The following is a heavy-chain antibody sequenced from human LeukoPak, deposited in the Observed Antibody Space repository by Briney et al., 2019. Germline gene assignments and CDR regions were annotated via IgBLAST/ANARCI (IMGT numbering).Heavy chain of an antibody. V-gene: IGHV4-34*01. D-gene: IGHD6-19*01. CDR1: GGSFSGYY. CDR2: INHSGST. CDR3: ASDNSSGWYNYYYYGMDV. Sequence: SETLSLTCAVYGGSFSGYYWSWIRQPPGKGLEWIGEINHSGSTNYNPSLKSRVTISVDTSKNQFSLKLSSVTAADTAVYYCASDNSSGWYNYYYYGMDVWGQGTTVTVSS. J-gene: IGHJ6*02.